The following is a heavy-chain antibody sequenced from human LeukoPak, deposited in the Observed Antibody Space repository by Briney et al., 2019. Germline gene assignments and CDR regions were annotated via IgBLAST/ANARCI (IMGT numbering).Heavy chain of an antibody. D-gene: IGHD3-3*01. V-gene: IGHV1-2*02. Sequence: GASVEVSCKASGYTFTDYYIHWVRLAPGQGLEWMGWINPKSGETKYAQNLQGRVSLTRDSSINTASMELSGLRSDDTAVYFCARGIKFYDYWTYFDFWGQGTPVTVSS. CDR1: GYTFTDYY. J-gene: IGHJ4*02. CDR3: ARGIKFYDYWTYFDF. CDR2: INPKSGET.